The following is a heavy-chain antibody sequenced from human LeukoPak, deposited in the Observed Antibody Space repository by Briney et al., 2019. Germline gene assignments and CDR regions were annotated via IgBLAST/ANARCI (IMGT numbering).Heavy chain of an antibody. CDR1: GFTVSSNY. Sequence: GGSLRLSCAASGFTVSSNYMSWVRQAPGKGLEWVSVFYSGGSTYYADSVKGRFTISRDDSKNTLYLQMNSLRPDDTAVYYCAREIEYYGSGSYYIGYWGQGTLVTVSS. V-gene: IGHV3-53*01. D-gene: IGHD3-10*01. CDR3: AREIEYYGSGSYYIGY. CDR2: FYSGGST. J-gene: IGHJ4*02.